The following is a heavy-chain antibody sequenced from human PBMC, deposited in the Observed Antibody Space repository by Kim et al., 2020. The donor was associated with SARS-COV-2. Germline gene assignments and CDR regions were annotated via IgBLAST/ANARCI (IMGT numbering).Heavy chain of an antibody. CDR1: GFTFSSYA. J-gene: IGHJ4*02. CDR2: ISGSGGST. CDR3: AKARRPKSYGSGSIDY. V-gene: IGHV3-23*01. D-gene: IGHD3-10*01. Sequence: GGSLRLSCAASGFTFSSYAMSWVRQAPGKGLEWVSAISGSGGSTYYADSVKGRFTISRDNSKNTLYLQMNSLRAEDTAVYYCAKARRPKSYGSGSIDYWGQGTLVTVSS.